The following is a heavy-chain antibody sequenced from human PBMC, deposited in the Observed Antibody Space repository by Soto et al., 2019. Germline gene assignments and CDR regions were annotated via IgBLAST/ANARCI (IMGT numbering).Heavy chain of an antibody. D-gene: IGHD6-13*01. J-gene: IGHJ4*02. CDR2: IYYSGST. CDR1: GGSISSSSYY. Sequence: SETLSLTCTVSGGSISSSSYYWGWIRHPPGKGLEWIGSIYYSGSTYYSPSLRSRVTISEETSKNQFSLKLLSVTTADTAVYFCAAGEASSENLAPYYLDFWGQGPLVTVSS. CDR3: AAGEASSENLAPYYLDF. V-gene: IGHV4-39*07.